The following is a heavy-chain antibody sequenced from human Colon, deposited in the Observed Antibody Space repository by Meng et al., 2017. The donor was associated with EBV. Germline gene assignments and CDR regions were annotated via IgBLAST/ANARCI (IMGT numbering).Heavy chain of an antibody. V-gene: IGHV4-4*02. J-gene: IGHJ4*02. CDR3: ARGKQDAWELLAY. CDR1: GVSISSNIR. CDR2: IDDSGST. D-gene: IGHD1-26*01. Sequence: GQRRESGPGLGKPSGTLSLTCGVSGVSISSNIRWTWVRQPPGKGLEWIGDIDDSGSTNYNPSLNSRISISLDKSKNHFSLKVNSVTAADTAVYYCARGKQDAWELLAYWGQGALVTVSS.